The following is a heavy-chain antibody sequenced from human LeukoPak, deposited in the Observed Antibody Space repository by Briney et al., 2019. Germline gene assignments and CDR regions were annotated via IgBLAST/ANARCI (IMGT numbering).Heavy chain of an antibody. CDR3: ARGYSSSWWGPPDY. CDR1: GYTFTSYY. V-gene: IGHV1-2*02. Sequence: ASVKVSCKASGYTFTSYYMHWVRQAPGQGLEWMGWINPNSGGTNYAQKFQGRVTMTRDTSISTAYMELSRLRSDDTAVYYCARGYSSSWWGPPDYWGQGTLVTVSS. D-gene: IGHD6-13*01. CDR2: INPNSGGT. J-gene: IGHJ4*02.